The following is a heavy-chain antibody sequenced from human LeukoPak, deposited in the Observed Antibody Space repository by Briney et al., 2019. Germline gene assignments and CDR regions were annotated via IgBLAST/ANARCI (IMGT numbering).Heavy chain of an antibody. CDR1: GDSFSSHY. J-gene: IGHJ3*02. Sequence: PSETLSLTCAVSGDSFSSHYWTWIRQPPGRGLEWIGYISYIGTTNYNPSLKSRVTISIDTSKNPFSLKLSSVTTADTAVYYCARDLVTVTKGFDIWGLGTMVSVSS. CDR2: ISYIGTT. D-gene: IGHD4-17*01. CDR3: ARDLVTVTKGFDI. V-gene: IGHV4-59*11.